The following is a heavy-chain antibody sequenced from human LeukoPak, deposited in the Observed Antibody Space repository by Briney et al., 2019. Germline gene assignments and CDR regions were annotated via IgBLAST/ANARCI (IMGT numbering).Heavy chain of an antibody. D-gene: IGHD2-15*01. CDR3: ARPYLDCSGGSCYSGAFDI. CDR2: IFYSGGT. CDR1: GGSISSSSYY. V-gene: IGHV4-39*01. Sequence: SETLSLTCTVSGGSISSSSYYWGWIRQPPGKGLEWIGNIFYSGGTYYSPSLTSRVTISLDTSRNQFSLKLNSVTDADTAVYYCARPYLDCSGGSCYSGAFDIWGQGTMVTVSS. J-gene: IGHJ3*02.